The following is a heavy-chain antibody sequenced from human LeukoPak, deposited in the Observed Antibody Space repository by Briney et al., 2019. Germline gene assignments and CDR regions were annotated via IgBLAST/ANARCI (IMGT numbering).Heavy chain of an antibody. CDR2: ISSSGSTI. Sequence: GGSLRLSCAASGFTFSSYEMNWVRQAPGKGLEWVSYISSSGSTIYYADSVKGRFTISRDNSKNTLYLQMNSLRAEDTAVYYCAKDGGSGWTGYYYYMDVWGKGTTVTVSS. CDR1: GFTFSSYE. D-gene: IGHD6-19*01. CDR3: AKDGGSGWTGYYYYMDV. V-gene: IGHV3-48*03. J-gene: IGHJ6*03.